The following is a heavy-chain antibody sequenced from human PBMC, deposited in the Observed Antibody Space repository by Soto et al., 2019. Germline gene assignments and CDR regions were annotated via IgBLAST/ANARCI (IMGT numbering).Heavy chain of an antibody. V-gene: IGHV1-69*01. CDR2: IIPILGTP. J-gene: IGHJ6*02. CDR3: ASDSSSPNYYFYGMDV. Sequence: QVQLVQSGAEVKKPGSSVKVSCRASGGTFSSYAVSWMRQAPGQGLEWMGVIIPILGTPKYAQKFQGRVTITADEYATDAYMELSSLSPDDTAVYYCASDSSSPNYYFYGMDVWGHGTTVIVSS. D-gene: IGHD2-2*01. CDR1: GGTFSSYA.